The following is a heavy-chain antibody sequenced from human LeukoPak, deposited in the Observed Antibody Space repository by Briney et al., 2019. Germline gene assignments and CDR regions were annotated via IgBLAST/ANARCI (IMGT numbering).Heavy chain of an antibody. CDR1: GGSISSYY. D-gene: IGHD4-17*01. Sequence: SETLSLTCTVPGGSISSYYWSWIRQPPGKGLEWIGYIYYSGSTNYNPSLKSRVTISVDTSKNQFSLKLSSVTAADTAVYYCASYRVDHGTFDYWGQGTLVTVSS. CDR3: ASYRVDHGTFDY. J-gene: IGHJ4*02. V-gene: IGHV4-59*01. CDR2: IYYSGST.